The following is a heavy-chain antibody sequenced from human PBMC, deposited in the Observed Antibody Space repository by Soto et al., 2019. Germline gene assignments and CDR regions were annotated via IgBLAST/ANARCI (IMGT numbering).Heavy chain of an antibody. V-gene: IGHV1-69*13. CDR2: IIPIFGTA. CDR1: GGTFSSYA. J-gene: IGHJ5*02. Sequence: GASVKVSCKASGGTFSSYAISWVRQAPGQGLEWMGGIIPIFGTANYAQKFQGRVTITADESTSTAYMELSSLRSEDTAVYYCAEVIEQQPLVNWFDPWGQGTLVTVSS. D-gene: IGHD6-13*01. CDR3: AEVIEQQPLVNWFDP.